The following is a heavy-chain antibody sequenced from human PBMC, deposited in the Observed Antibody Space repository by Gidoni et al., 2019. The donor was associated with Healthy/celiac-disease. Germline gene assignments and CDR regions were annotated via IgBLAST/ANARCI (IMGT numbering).Heavy chain of an antibody. Sequence: QMQLVQSGPEVKTPGTSVRASCTASGFTCTSSAGQWVQQARGQRLEWIGCAGVGSGNTNYAQKYKERVTITRDISTSTAYMELSSLRSEDTAVYYCAAAGYTAMADGMDVWGQGTTVTVSS. D-gene: IGHD5-18*01. CDR3: AAAGYTAMADGMDV. V-gene: IGHV1-58*01. CDR1: GFTCTSSA. CDR2: AGVGSGNT. J-gene: IGHJ6*02.